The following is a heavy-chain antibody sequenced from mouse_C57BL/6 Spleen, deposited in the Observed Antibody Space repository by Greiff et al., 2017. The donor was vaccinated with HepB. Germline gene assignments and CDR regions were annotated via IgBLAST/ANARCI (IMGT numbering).Heavy chain of an antibody. CDR1: GYTFTSYW. CDR2: IDPSDSYT. D-gene: IGHD2-3*01. CDR3: ARRKVYDGYFYAMDY. J-gene: IGHJ4*01. Sequence: VQLQQPGAELVMPGASVKLSCKASGYTFTSYWMHWVKQRPGQGLEWIGEIDPSDSYTNYNQKFKGKSTLTVDKSSSTAYMQLSSLTSEDSAVYYCARRKVYDGYFYAMDYWGQGTSVTVSS. V-gene: IGHV1-69*01.